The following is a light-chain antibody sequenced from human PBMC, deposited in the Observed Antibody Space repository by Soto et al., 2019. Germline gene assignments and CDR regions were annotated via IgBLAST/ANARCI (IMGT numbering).Light chain of an antibody. CDR3: LQYGSSPPYT. J-gene: IGKJ2*01. V-gene: IGKV3-20*01. CDR2: GSS. CDR1: QTVSGNY. Sequence: EIVLTQSPGILSLSPGERATLSCRASQTVSGNYLAWYQQKPGQSPKLLIYGSSDRATGIPDRFSGSGSGTAFTLTIITVEPEDFAVYYCLQYGSSPPYTFGQGATLEI.